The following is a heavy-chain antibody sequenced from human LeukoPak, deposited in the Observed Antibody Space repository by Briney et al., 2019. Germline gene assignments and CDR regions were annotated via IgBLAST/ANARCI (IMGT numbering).Heavy chain of an antibody. CDR3: ARVSRRYYYGSGDY. V-gene: IGHV1-18*01. CDR1: GYTFTSYG. D-gene: IGHD3-10*01. J-gene: IGHJ4*02. Sequence: ASVKVSCKASGYTFTSYGISWVRQAPGQGLEWMGWISAYNGTTNYAQKLQGRVTMTTDTSTSTACMELRSLRSDDTAVYYCARVSRRYYYGSGDYWGQGTLVTVSS. CDR2: ISAYNGTT.